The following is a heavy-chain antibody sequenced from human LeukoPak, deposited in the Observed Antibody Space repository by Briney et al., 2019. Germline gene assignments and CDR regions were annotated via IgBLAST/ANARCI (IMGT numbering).Heavy chain of an antibody. CDR2: IYYSGST. J-gene: IGHJ5*02. Sequence: SETLSLTCTVSGGSISSGRYSWGWIRQPPGKGLEWIGTIYYSGSTYYNPSLKSRVSISEDTSKNQFSLKLSSVTAADTAVYYCARSGYCSGGSCYGAFDPWGQGTLVTVSS. D-gene: IGHD2-15*01. V-gene: IGHV4-39*01. CDR1: GGSISSGRYS. CDR3: ARSGYCSGGSCYGAFDP.